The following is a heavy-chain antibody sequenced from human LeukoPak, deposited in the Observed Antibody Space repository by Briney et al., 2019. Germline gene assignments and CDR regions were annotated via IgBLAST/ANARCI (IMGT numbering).Heavy chain of an antibody. J-gene: IGHJ4*02. CDR3: ARDATVGVPGTLYFDH. CDR2: IDTSSGTI. V-gene: IGHV3-48*03. CDR1: GFTFSSYE. D-gene: IGHD6-19*01. Sequence: GGSLRLSCAASGFTFSSYEMNWVRQAPGKGLEWVSYIDTSSGTIHYTDSVKGRFTISRDNAKSSLYLQMNSLRTEDTAVYFCARDATVGVPGTLYFDHWGQGTLVTVSS.